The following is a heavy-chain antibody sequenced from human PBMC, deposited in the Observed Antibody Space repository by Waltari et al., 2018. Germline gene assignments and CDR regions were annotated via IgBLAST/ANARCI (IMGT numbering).Heavy chain of an antibody. CDR2: ISYDGSNK. Sequence: QVQLVESGGGVVQPGRSLRLSCAASGFTLSSYGMHWVRQAPGKGLEWVAVISYDGSNKYYADSVKGRFTISRDNSKNTLYLQMNSLRAEDTAVYYCAKPYDSSGYYVDYWGQGTLVTVSS. V-gene: IGHV3-30*18. CDR1: GFTLSSYG. D-gene: IGHD3-22*01. J-gene: IGHJ4*02. CDR3: AKPYDSSGYYVDY.